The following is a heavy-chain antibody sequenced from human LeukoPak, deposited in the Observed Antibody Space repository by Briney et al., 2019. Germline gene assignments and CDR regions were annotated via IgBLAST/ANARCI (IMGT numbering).Heavy chain of an antibody. D-gene: IGHD3-10*01. V-gene: IGHV5-51*01. J-gene: IGHJ4*02. CDR2: IFPDDSDT. Sequence: GASLKISCKGSGYRFTNYWICWVRQQPRKGLEWMGIIFPDDSDTTYSPSFQGQVTISADKSISTAYLQWSSLKASDTAMYYCARLHGLGSFFGYWGQGTLLTVSS. CDR1: GYRFTNYW. CDR3: ARLHGLGSFFGY.